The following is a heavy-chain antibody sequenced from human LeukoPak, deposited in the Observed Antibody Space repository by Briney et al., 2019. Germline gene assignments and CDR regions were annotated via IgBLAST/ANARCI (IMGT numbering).Heavy chain of an antibody. CDR2: IYYSGST. CDR1: GGSISSSSYY. CDR3: ARGEQLVPFDY. J-gene: IGHJ4*02. V-gene: IGHV4-39*07. Sequence: SETLSLTCTVSGGSISSSSYYWGWIRQPPGKGLEWIGSIYYSGSTYYNPSLKSRVTISVDTSKNQFSLKLSSVTAADTAVYYCARGEQLVPFDYWGQGTLVTVSS. D-gene: IGHD6-13*01.